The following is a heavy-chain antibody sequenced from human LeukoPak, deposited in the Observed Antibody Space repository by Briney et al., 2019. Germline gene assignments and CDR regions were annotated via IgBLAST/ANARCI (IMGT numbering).Heavy chain of an antibody. V-gene: IGHV4-4*07. CDR1: GGSISSYS. CDR3: ARVGGDCDGDCYHYYSMDV. CDR2: IYPTGST. D-gene: IGHD2-21*02. Sequence: PSETLSLTCSVSGGSISSYSWSWSRQSAGKGLEWIGRIYPTGSTNYNPSLKSRVTISGDKSKNQFSLKLSSVTAADTAVYYCARVGGDCDGDCYHYYSMDVWGKGTTVTVSS. J-gene: IGHJ6*03.